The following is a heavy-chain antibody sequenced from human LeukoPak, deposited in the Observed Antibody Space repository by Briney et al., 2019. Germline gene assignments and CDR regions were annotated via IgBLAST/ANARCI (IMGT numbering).Heavy chain of an antibody. D-gene: IGHD6-13*01. J-gene: IGHJ5*02. Sequence: SETLSLTCTVSGGSISSDSYYWGWIRQPPGKGLEWIGEINHSGSTNYNPSLKSRVTISVDTSKNQFSLKLSSVTAADTAVYYCARSRPELFIAAAVRGVSWFDPGAREPWSPSPQ. CDR2: INHSGST. CDR1: GGSISSDSYY. V-gene: IGHV4-39*07. CDR3: ARSRPELFIAAAVRGVSWFDP.